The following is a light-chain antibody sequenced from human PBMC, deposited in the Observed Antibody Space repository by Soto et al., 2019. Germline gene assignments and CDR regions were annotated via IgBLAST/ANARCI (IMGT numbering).Light chain of an antibody. CDR1: SSNIGAGYD. J-gene: IGLJ1*01. CDR3: QSYDSSLSSYV. V-gene: IGLV1-40*01. CDR2: GDN. Sequence: QSVLTQPPSVSGAPGQRVTISCTGSSSNIGAGYDVHWYQQLPGTAPKLLIYGDNNRPSGVPDRFSGSKSGTSASLAITGLQAEDEADYYCQSYDSSLSSYVFGTGTKLTFL.